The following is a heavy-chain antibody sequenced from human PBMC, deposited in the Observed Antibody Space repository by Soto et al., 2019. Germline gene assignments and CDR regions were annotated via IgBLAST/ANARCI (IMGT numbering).Heavy chain of an antibody. V-gene: IGHV3-48*03. J-gene: IGHJ4*02. CDR2: IDHSGTTI. CDR3: ARGHIVATILDY. Sequence: PGGARRLSCAASGFIFSNYEMSWVRQAPGKGLEWVSYIDHSGTTIYYADSVKGRFTISRDNAKNSLFLQMNSLRAEDTAVYYCARGHIVATILDYWGQGTPVTVS. D-gene: IGHD5-12*01. CDR1: GFIFSNYE.